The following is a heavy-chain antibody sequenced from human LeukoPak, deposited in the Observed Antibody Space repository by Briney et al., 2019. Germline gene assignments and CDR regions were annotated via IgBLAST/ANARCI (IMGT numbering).Heavy chain of an antibody. D-gene: IGHD5-18*01. CDR3: ARDQGRGYSSGPYYYYYYMDV. J-gene: IGHJ6*03. CDR2: IIPMFGTA. V-gene: IGHV1-69*05. CDR1: GGTFNSYA. Sequence: SVKVSCKASGGTFNSYAISWVRQAPGQGLEWMGGIIPMFGTANYAQKFQGRVTITTDESTSTAYMELSSLRSEDTAMYYCARDQGRGYSSGPYYYYYYMDVGGEGTTVTVSS.